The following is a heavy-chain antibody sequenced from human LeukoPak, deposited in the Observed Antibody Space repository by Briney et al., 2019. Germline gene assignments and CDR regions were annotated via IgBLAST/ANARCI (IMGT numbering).Heavy chain of an antibody. CDR1: GFTFSSYS. CDR3: AKQLGYCSDGSCYFPY. Sequence: HPGGSLRLSCAASGFTFSSYSMNWVRQAPGKGLEWISYISSSGSTIYYADSVQGRFTISRDNSKSTLCLQMNSLRAEDTAVYYCAKQLGYCSDGSCYFPYWGQGTLVTVSS. D-gene: IGHD2-15*01. V-gene: IGHV3-48*01. CDR2: ISSSGSTI. J-gene: IGHJ4*02.